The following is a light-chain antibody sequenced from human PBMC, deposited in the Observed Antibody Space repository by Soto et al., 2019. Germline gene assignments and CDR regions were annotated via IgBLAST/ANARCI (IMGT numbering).Light chain of an antibody. J-gene: IGLJ1*01. CDR2: EVT. V-gene: IGLV2-14*01. CDR3: SSHTSGSTRV. CDR1: FSDVGGYDN. Sequence: QSALTQPASVSGSPGQSIAISCTGTFSDVGGYDNVSWYQQHPDKATKLMIYEVTKRPSGVSNRFSGSKSGNTASLTIAGLHPEEEADYYCSSHTSGSTRVFGSGTKLTVL.